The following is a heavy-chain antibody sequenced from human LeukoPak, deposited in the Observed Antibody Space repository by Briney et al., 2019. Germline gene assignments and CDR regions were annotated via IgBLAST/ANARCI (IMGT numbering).Heavy chain of an antibody. J-gene: IGHJ4*02. V-gene: IGHV4-59*01. CDR3: ARSLSPGIAVA. CDR1: GGSISSYY. CDR2: IYYSGST. Sequence: MTSETLSLTCTVSGGSISSYYWSWIRQPPGKGLEWIGYIYYSGSTNYNPSLKSRVTISVDTSKNQFSLKLSSVTAADTAVYYCARSLSPGIAVAWGQGTLVTVSS. D-gene: IGHD6-19*01.